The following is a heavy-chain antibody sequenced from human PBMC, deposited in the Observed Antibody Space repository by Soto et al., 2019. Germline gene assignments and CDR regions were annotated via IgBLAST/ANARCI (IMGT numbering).Heavy chain of an antibody. V-gene: IGHV1-3*01. CDR3: ARGKGMEENYYYYGLDI. CDR1: GYTVTTHA. D-gene: IGHD1-1*01. CDR2: INGGTGQT. J-gene: IGHJ6*02. Sequence: ASVKVSCKASGYTVTTHAMHWVRQAPGQILEWMGWINGGTGQTKHSQRFQGRVNITRDTSASTAYMELSSLRSEDTAVYYRARGKGMEENYYYYGLDIWGQGTTVTVSS.